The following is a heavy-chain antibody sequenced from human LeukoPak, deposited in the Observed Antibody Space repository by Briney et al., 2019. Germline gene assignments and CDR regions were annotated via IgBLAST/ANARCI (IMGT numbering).Heavy chain of an antibody. Sequence: GSSEKVSRKASAYTFTSYDINWMRQATGQGLEGLGWTNPNSGNTGYAQKFQGRVTMTRNTSISTAYMELSSLRSEDTAVYYCARDAGYCGGGSCPYNWFDPWGQGTLVTVSS. CDR3: ARDAGYCGGGSCPYNWFDP. J-gene: IGHJ5*02. V-gene: IGHV1-8*01. CDR2: TNPNSGNT. D-gene: IGHD2-15*01. CDR1: AYTFTSYD.